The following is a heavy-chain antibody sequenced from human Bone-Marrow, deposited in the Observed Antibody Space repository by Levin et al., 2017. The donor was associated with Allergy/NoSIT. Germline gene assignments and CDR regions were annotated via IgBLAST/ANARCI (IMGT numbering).Heavy chain of an antibody. J-gene: IGHJ6*03. CDR1: GFTFSSYS. Sequence: PGGSLRLSCAASGFTFSSYSMNWVRQAPGKGLEWVSSISSSSSYIYYADSVKGRFTISRDNAKNSLYLQMNSLRAEDTAVYYCARDFVMGIVVVPAAMKDYYYYMDVWGKGTTVTVSS. CDR3: ARDFVMGIVVVPAAMKDYYYYMDV. D-gene: IGHD2-2*01. V-gene: IGHV3-21*01. CDR2: ISSSSSYI.